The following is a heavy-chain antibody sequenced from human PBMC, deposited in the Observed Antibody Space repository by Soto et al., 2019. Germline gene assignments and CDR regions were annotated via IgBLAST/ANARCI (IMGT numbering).Heavy chain of an antibody. CDR2: IYYSGST. D-gene: IGHD1-1*01. CDR1: GGSISSYY. V-gene: IGHV4-59*01. Sequence: SETLSLTCTVSGGSISSYYWSWIRQPPGKGLEWIGYIYYSGSTNYNPSLKSRVTISVDTSKNQFSLKLSSVTAADTAVYYCARSKTGTMGTWGQGTLVTVSS. CDR3: ARSKTGTMGT. J-gene: IGHJ5*02.